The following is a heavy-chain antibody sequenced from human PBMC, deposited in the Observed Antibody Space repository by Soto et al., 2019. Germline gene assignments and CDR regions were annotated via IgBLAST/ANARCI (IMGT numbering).Heavy chain of an antibody. CDR1: LYTFTSYA. CDR3: ARDRVSDYVWGSYRTPNWFDP. J-gene: IGHJ5*02. CDR2: INAGNGNT. V-gene: IGHV1-3*01. D-gene: IGHD3-16*02. Sequence: GASLQVSFKASLYTFTSYAMHWVRQAPGQILDWIGWINAGNGNTKYSQKFQGRVTITRDTSASTAYMELSSLRSEDTAVYYCARDRVSDYVWGSYRTPNWFDPWGQGTLVTVSS.